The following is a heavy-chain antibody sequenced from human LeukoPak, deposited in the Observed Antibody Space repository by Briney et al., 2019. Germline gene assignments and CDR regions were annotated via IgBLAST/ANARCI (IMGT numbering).Heavy chain of an antibody. CDR2: IYYSGST. J-gene: IGHJ4*02. Sequence: PSETLSLTCTVSGGSISSYYWSWIRRPPGKGLEWIGYIYYSGSTNYNPSLKSRVTISVDTSKNQLFLRLISVTAADTAVYYCARDRYCGGDCHYFFDYWGQGALVTVSS. V-gene: IGHV4-59*12. D-gene: IGHD2-21*01. CDR1: GGSISSYY. CDR3: ARDRYCGGDCHYFFDY.